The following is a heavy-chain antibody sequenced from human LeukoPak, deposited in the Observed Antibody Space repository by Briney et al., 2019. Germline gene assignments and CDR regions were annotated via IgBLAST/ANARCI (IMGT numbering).Heavy chain of an antibody. V-gene: IGHV3-74*01. CDR3: ARVASIAVANS. CDR1: EFTFSSYW. Sequence: QPGGSLRLSCAASEFTFSSYWMHWVRQAPGKGLVWVSRINSDGSITTYADSVKGRFTISRDNSKNTLYLQMNSLRAEDTAVYYCARVASIAVANSWGQGTLVTVSS. D-gene: IGHD6-19*01. CDR2: INSDGSIT. J-gene: IGHJ4*02.